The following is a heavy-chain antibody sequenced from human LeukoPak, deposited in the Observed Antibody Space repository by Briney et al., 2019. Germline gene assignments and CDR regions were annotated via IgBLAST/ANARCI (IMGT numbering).Heavy chain of an antibody. Sequence: SVKVSCKASGGTFSSYAISWVRQAPGQGLEWMGGIIPIFGTANYAQKFQGRVTITTDESTSTAYIELSSLRSEDTAVYYCARVVDYYGSGSRYYMDVWGKGTTVTVSS. CDR3: ARVVDYYGSGSRYYMDV. CDR2: IIPIFGTA. V-gene: IGHV1-69*05. D-gene: IGHD3-10*01. CDR1: GGTFSSYA. J-gene: IGHJ6*03.